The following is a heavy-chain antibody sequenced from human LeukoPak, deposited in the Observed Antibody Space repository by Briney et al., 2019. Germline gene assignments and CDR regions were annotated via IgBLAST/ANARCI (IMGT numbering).Heavy chain of an antibody. J-gene: IGHJ4*02. CDR1: GGSISSYY. CDR2: IYYSGST. Sequence: SETLSLTCTGSGGSISSYYWSWIRQPPGKGLEWIGYIYYSGSTNYNPSLKSRVTISVDTSKNQFSLKLGSVTAADTAVYYCARHFLGDYYYFDYWGQGTLVTVSS. CDR3: ARHFLGDYYYFDY. V-gene: IGHV4-59*08. D-gene: IGHD4-17*01.